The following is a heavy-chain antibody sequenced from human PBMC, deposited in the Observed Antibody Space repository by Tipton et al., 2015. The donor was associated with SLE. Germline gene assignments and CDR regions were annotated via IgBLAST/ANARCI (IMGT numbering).Heavy chain of an antibody. CDR2: IYTSGYT. Sequence: TLSLTCTVSGGSTNSGSYYWSWIRQPAGKGLEWIGRIYTSGYTNYNPSLKSRVTISVDTSKSQFSLKLTSVTAADTAVYYCARTWSFNWFAPWGQGTLVTVSS. J-gene: IGHJ5*02. CDR1: GGSTNSGSYY. V-gene: IGHV4-61*02. CDR3: ARTWSFNWFAP.